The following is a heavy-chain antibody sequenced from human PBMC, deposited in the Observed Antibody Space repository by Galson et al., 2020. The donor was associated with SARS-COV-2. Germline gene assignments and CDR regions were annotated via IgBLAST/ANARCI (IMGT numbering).Heavy chain of an antibody. CDR2: MYTSGST. CDR3: ARDQWELGYYYYYMDV. V-gene: IGHV4-4*07. D-gene: IGHD1-26*01. CDR1: GGSISSYY. J-gene: IGHJ6*03. Sequence: SETLSLTCTVSGGSISSYYWSWIRQPAGKGLEWIGRMYTSGSTNYNPSLKSRVTMSVDTSKNQFSLKQSSVTAADTAVYYCARDQWELGYYYYYMDVWGKGTTVTISS.